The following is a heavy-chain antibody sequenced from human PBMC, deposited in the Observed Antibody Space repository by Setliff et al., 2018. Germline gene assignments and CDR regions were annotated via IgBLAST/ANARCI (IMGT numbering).Heavy chain of an antibody. CDR2: ISGGGSIM. CDR3: ARLRAPGSHGLDP. Sequence: PGGSLRLSCAASGFTFSSSSMTWVRQAPGKGLEWVSYISGGGSIMYYADSVKGRFTISRDNAKTSLYLQMNSLRADDTAVYYCARLRAPGSHGLDPWGQGTLVTVSS. J-gene: IGHJ5*02. V-gene: IGHV3-48*01. CDR1: GFTFSSSS. D-gene: IGHD3-10*01.